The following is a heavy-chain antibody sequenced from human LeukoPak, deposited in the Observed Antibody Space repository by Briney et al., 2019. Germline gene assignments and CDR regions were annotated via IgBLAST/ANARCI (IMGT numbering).Heavy chain of an antibody. J-gene: IGHJ5*02. CDR2: FDPEDGET. V-gene: IGHV1-24*01. CDR3: ARGTAMAPNWFDP. Sequence: ASVKVSCKVSGYTLTELSMHWVRQAPGKGLEWMGGFDPEDGETIYAQKFQGRVTMTRDTSISTAYMELSGLRSDDTAVYYCARGTAMAPNWFDPWGQGTLVTVPS. D-gene: IGHD5-18*01. CDR1: GYTLTELS.